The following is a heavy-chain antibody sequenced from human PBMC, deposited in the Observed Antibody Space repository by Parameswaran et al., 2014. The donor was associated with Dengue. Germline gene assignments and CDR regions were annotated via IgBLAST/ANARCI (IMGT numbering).Heavy chain of an antibody. J-gene: IGHJ6*03. D-gene: IGHD2-15*01. V-gene: IGHV1-3*01. CDR3: ARGGYCSGGSCYSYYMDV. CDR2: INAGNGNT. Sequence: WVRQAPGQRLEWMGWINAGNGNTKYSQKFQGRVTITRDTSASTAYMELSSLRSEDTAVYYCARGGYCSGGSCYSYYMDVWGKGTTVTVSS.